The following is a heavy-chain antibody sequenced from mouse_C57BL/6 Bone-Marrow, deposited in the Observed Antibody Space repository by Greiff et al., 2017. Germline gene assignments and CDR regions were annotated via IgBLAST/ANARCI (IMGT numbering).Heavy chain of an antibody. V-gene: IGHV1-82*01. CDR2: IYPGDGDT. Sequence: QVQLQQSGPELVKPGALVKISCKASGYAFSSSWMNWVKQRPGKGLEWIGRIYPGDGDTNYNGKFKGKATLTADKSSSTAYMQLSSLTSEDSAVYFCASPSTMVITGGFADWGQGTLVTVSA. J-gene: IGHJ3*01. D-gene: IGHD2-1*01. CDR3: ASPSTMVITGGFAD. CDR1: GYAFSSSW.